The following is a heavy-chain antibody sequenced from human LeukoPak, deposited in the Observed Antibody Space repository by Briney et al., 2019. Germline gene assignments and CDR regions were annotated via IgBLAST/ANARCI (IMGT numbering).Heavy chain of an antibody. CDR3: ARGRSGSILS. CDR2: INHSGSA. CDR1: GGSISSGDYY. D-gene: IGHD1-26*01. J-gene: IGHJ5*02. V-gene: IGHV4-39*07. Sequence: PSETLSLTCTVSGGSISSGDYYWSWIRQPPGKGLEWTGDINHSGSANYNPSLKSRVTISVDMSKNQFSLKLSSVTAADTAVYYCARGRSGSILSWGQGTLVTVSS.